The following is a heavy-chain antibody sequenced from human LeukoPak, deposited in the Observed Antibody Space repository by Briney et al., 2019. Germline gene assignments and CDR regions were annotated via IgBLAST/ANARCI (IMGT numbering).Heavy chain of an antibody. CDR1: GGSISGYY. D-gene: IGHD6-13*01. J-gene: IGHJ2*01. CDR2: IYYSGST. V-gene: IGHV4-59*01. Sequence: SETLSLTCTVSGGSISGYYWSWIRQPPGKGMEWIGYIYYSGSTNYNPSLKSRVTISVDTSKNQFSLKLSSVTAADTAVYYCARDILGEQLVDWYFDLRGRGTLVTVSS. CDR3: ARDILGEQLVDWYFDL.